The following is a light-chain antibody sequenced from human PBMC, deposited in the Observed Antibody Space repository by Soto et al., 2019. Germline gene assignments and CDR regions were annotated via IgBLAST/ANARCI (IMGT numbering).Light chain of an antibody. CDR2: VAS. V-gene: IGKV1-33*01. CDR3: QQHDNLPYT. Sequence: DIQMTQSPSSLSASVGDTVTITCQASHDIDNYLNWYQQKPGKAPKLLIYVASNLETGVPSRFSGSGSGTDFSLTITSLQPEDIATYYCQQHDNLPYTFGQGTKVDIK. J-gene: IGKJ2*01. CDR1: HDIDNY.